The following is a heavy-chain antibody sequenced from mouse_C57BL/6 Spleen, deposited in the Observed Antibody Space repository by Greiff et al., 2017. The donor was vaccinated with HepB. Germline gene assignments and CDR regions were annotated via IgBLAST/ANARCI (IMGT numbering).Heavy chain of an antibody. D-gene: IGHD1-1*01. V-gene: IGHV14-3*01. Sequence: EVQLVESVAELVRPGASVKLSCTASGFNIKNTYMHWVKQRPEQGLEWIGRIDPANGNTKYAPKFQGKATITADTSSNTAYLQLSSLTSEDTAIYYCAPYYYGSSSFAYWGQETLVTVSA. J-gene: IGHJ3*01. CDR1: GFNIKNTY. CDR2: IDPANGNT. CDR3: APYYYGSSSFAY.